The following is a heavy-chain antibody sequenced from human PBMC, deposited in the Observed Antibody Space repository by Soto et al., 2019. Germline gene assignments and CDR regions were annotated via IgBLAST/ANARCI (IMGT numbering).Heavy chain of an antibody. D-gene: IGHD3-9*01. V-gene: IGHV3-48*02. J-gene: IGHJ2*01. CDR2: ISSSRSTI. CDR3: ARDTSIFFFQAEDGIRDSVPVSAFLLNRSSDL. Sequence: GKGLECVSYISSSRSTISYADSVKGRFTISRDYAKNSLYLQMNSLRDGDTAVYYCARDTSIFFFQAEDGIRDSVPVSAFLLNRSSDL.